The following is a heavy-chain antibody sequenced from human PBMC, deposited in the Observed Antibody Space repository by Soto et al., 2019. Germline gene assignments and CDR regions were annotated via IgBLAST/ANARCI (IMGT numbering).Heavy chain of an antibody. CDR3: ARPGNYGSGSYLYYLDY. CDR1: GGSISSSSYY. CDR2: IYYSGCT. J-gene: IGHJ4*02. D-gene: IGHD3-10*01. Sequence: QLQLQESGPGLVKPSETLSLTCTVSGGSISSSSYYWGWIRQPPGKGLEWIGSIYYSGCTYYNPSLKSRVTISVDTSKNQFSLKLSSVTAADTAVYYCARPGNYGSGSYLYYLDYWGQGTLVTVSS. V-gene: IGHV4-39*01.